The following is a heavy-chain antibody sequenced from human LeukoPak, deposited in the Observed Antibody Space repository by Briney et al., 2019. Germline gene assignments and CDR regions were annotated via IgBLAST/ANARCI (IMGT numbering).Heavy chain of an antibody. J-gene: IGHJ4*02. CDR3: ARLDYGDYVGY. V-gene: IGHV3-53*01. CDR2: IYSGGST. D-gene: IGHD4-17*01. Sequence: GGSLRLSCAASGFTVSSNYMSWVRQAPGKGLEWVSVIYSGGSTYYADSVKGRFTISRDNSKNTLYLQMNSLRAEDTAVYYCARLDYGDYVGYWGQGTLVIVSS. CDR1: GFTVSSNY.